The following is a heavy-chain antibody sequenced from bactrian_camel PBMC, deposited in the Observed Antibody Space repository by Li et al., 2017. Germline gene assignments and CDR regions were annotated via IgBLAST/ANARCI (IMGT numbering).Heavy chain of an antibody. V-gene: IGHV3S55*01. Sequence: VQLVESGGGSVQVGGSLLLSCVASGDTISRYCMGWFRQVPDKAREGVAGIGSDGSTGYADSVMGRFTISNDNAKNTLYLHMNSLKPEDNAMYYCAASGSLSWGNLQYWLLREVTYSFWGQGTQVTVS. CDR2: IGSDGST. D-gene: IGHD1*01. CDR3: AASGSLSWGNLQYWLLREVTYSF. J-gene: IGHJ4*01. CDR1: GDTISRYC.